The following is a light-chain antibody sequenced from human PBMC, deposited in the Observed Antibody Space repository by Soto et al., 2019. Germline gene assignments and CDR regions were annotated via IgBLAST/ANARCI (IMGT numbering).Light chain of an antibody. CDR1: SSDVGSYNF. J-gene: IGLJ3*02. CDR2: GVS. V-gene: IGLV2-23*02. CDR3: CSYAGSSTWV. Sequence: QSAPTQPASVSGSPGQSITISCSGTSSDVGSYNFVSWYQQHPGKAPKLMIYGVSKRPSGISNRFSGSKSGYTASLTISGLQAEDEADYYCCSYAGSSTWVFGGGTQLTVL.